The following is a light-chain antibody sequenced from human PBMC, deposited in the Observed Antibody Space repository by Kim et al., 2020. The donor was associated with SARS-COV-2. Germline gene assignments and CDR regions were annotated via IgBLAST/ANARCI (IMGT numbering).Light chain of an antibody. CDR3: QSYDSSLSTLV. V-gene: IGLV1-40*01. Sequence: RVTSSCTGSSSNIGAGYDVHWYQQLPGTAPKLLIYANSNRPSGVPDRFSGSKSGTSASLAITGLQAEDEADYYCQSYDSSLSTLVFGGGTKVTVL. CDR2: ANS. J-gene: IGLJ2*01. CDR1: SSNIGAGYD.